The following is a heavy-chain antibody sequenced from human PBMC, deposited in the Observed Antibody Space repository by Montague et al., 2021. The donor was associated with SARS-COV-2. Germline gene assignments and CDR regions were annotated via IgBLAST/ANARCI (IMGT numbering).Heavy chain of an antibody. CDR1: GGSIRSSIYH. J-gene: IGHJ4*02. V-gene: IGHV4-39*01. Sequence: SETLSLTCTVSGGSIRSSIYHWDWIRQSPGKGLEWIGSIYYSGSTYYNPSLKSRVTISVDTSKNQFSLKLSSVTAADTAVYYCARLHCSSTSCYYLFFAETSHFDXWGQGTLVTVSS. D-gene: IGHD2-2*01. CDR3: ARLHCSSTSCYYLFFAETSHFDX. CDR2: IYYSGST.